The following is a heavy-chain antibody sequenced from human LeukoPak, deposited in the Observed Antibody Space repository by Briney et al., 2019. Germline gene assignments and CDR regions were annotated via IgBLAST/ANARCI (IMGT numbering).Heavy chain of an antibody. Sequence: PGGSLRLSCAASGFTLDDYAMHWVRQAPGKGLEWVSGISWNSGSIGYADSVKGRFTISRDNAKNSLYLQMNSLRAEDTALYYCAKSLELVRAFDIWGQGTMVTVSS. J-gene: IGHJ3*02. CDR1: GFTLDDYA. D-gene: IGHD6-13*01. CDR2: ISWNSGSI. CDR3: AKSLELVRAFDI. V-gene: IGHV3-9*01.